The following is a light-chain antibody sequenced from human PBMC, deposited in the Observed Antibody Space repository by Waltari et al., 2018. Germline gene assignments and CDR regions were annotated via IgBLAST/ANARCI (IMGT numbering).Light chain of an antibody. J-gene: IGKJ1*01. V-gene: IGKV1-39*01. CDR3: QQTYNTPWT. CDR1: QSVSSY. Sequence: DIQMTQSPLSLSASVGGSRNITCRASQSVSSYLNWYQQRPGQAPNLLIYATSNLQSGVPSRFSGSGFETDFTLTISSLRPEDFAAYYCQQTYNTPWTFGQGTKVEIQ. CDR2: ATS.